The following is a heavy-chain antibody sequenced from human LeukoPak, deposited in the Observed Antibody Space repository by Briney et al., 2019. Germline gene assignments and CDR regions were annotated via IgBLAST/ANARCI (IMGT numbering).Heavy chain of an antibody. V-gene: IGHV4-38-2*01. Sequence: SETLSLTCDVSGYSISSGHCWGWIRQPPGRGLEWIGSTYHTGATYYNPSLESRVTISADTSKNQISLQLRSVTAADTAVYYCARHSVSGYYYYMDVWGKGTTVTVSS. J-gene: IGHJ6*03. CDR3: ARHSVSGYYYYMDV. D-gene: IGHD5/OR15-5a*01. CDR1: GYSISSGHC. CDR2: TYHTGAT.